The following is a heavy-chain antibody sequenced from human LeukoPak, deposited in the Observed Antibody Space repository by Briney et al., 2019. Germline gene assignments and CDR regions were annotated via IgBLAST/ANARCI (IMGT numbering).Heavy chain of an antibody. CDR1: GYIFTDYY. Sequence: ASVKVSCKTSGYIFTDYYTHWVRQAPGQGLEWMGRINPKSGGANFAQKYQGRVTMTRDTSIGTAYMELNRLTSDDTAVFYCARGYDGDYWGQGTLVTVSS. CDR3: ARGYDGDY. J-gene: IGHJ4*02. CDR2: INPKSGGA. D-gene: IGHD1-1*01. V-gene: IGHV1-2*06.